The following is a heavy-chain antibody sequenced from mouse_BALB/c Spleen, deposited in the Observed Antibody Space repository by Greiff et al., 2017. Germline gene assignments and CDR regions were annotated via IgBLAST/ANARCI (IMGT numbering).Heavy chain of an antibody. J-gene: IGHJ4*01. Sequence: DVHLVESGGGLVKPGGSLKLSCAASGFTFSSYAMSWVRQSPEKRLEWVAEISSGGSYTYYPDTVTGRFTISRDNAKNTLYLEMSSLRSEDTAMYYCARGIITTVVATRAMDYWGQGTSVTVSS. CDR3: ARGIITTVVATRAMDY. CDR1: GFTFSSYA. CDR2: ISSGGSYT. D-gene: IGHD1-1*01. V-gene: IGHV5-9-4*01.